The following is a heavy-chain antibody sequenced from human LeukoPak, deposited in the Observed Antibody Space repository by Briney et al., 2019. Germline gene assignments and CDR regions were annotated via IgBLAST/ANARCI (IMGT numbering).Heavy chain of an antibody. V-gene: IGHV4-39*02. D-gene: IGHD2-8*01. J-gene: IGHJ4*02. CDR2: IYYSGST. Sequence: SETLSLTCTVSGGSISSYYWSWIRQPPGKGLEWIGSIYYSGSTYYNPSLKSRVTISVDTSKNQFSLKLSSVTAADTAVYYCARERYCTNGVCLPFDYWGQGTLVTVSS. CDR3: ARERYCTNGVCLPFDY. CDR1: GGSISSYY.